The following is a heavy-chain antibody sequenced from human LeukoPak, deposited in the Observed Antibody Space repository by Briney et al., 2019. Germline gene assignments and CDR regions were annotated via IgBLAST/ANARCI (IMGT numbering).Heavy chain of an antibody. V-gene: IGHV7-4-1*02. CDR2: INTNTGNP. Sequence: ASVKVSCKASGYTFTSYAMNWVRQAPGQGLEWMGWINTNTGNPTYAQGFTGRFVFSLDTSVSTAYLQISSLKAEDTAVYYCARGQEYSSGWIQARDAFDIWGQGTMVTVSS. D-gene: IGHD6-19*01. CDR1: GYTFTSYA. J-gene: IGHJ3*02. CDR3: ARGQEYSSGWIQARDAFDI.